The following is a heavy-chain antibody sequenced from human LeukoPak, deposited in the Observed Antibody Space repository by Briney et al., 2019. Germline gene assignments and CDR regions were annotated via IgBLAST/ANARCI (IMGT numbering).Heavy chain of an antibody. V-gene: IGHV4-59*01. CDR1: GGSISSYY. J-gene: IGHJ4*02. D-gene: IGHD3-3*01. CDR2: IYYSGST. CDR3: ARGYDFWSGYYLGY. Sequence: PSETLSLTCAVSGGSISSYYWSWIRQPPGKGLEWIGYIYYSGSTNYNPSLKSRVTISVDTSKHQFSLKLSSVTAADTAVYYCARGYDFWSGYYLGYWGQGTLVTASS.